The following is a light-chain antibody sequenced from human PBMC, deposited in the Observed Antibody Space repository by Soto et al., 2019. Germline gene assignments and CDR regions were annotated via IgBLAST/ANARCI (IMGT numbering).Light chain of an antibody. J-gene: IGLJ2*01. Sequence: QSALTQPASVSGSPGQAITISCTGTSSDVGRYDYVSWYQHHPGKAPKLMIYDVSNRPSGVSTRFSGSKSGDTASLTISGLQAEDEADYYCSSYTSSSSVVFGGGTKLTVL. CDR3: SSYTSSSSVV. CDR2: DVS. CDR1: SSDVGRYDY. V-gene: IGLV2-14*03.